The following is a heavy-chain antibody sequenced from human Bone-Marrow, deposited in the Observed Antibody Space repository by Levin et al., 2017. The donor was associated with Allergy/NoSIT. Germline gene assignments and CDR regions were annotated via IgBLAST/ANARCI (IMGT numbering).Heavy chain of an antibody. V-gene: IGHV3-74*01. CDR2: LLLSFSLP. Sequence: SLKISCSVSGFSFTDFWMHWVRQAPGKGLEWVPLLLLSFSLPPSSSSFHFRFTISRDNDKNTVYLQMNSLKDDDTAVYYCARDMAGLDYWGQGTLVTVSS. J-gene: IGHJ4*02. CDR1: GFSFTDFW. CDR3: ARDMAGLDY. D-gene: IGHD3-10*01.